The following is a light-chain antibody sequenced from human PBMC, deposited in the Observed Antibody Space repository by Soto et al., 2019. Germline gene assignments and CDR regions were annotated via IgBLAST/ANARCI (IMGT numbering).Light chain of an antibody. Sequence: EIVLTQSPATLSLSPGERATLSCRASQSVGSYFAWYQQKPGQAPRLLIYDAFSRATCIPVRFSGSGSGTDFTLPISSLEPEDFAVYFCQQRSSWPLTFGGGTMVEIK. CDR2: DAF. J-gene: IGKJ4*01. V-gene: IGKV3-11*01. CDR3: QQRSSWPLT. CDR1: QSVGSY.